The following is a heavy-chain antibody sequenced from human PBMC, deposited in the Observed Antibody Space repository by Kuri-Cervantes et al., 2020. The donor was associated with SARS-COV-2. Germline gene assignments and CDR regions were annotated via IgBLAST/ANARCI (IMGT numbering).Heavy chain of an antibody. D-gene: IGHD3-22*01. J-gene: IGHJ4*02. CDR2: IYSGGST. Sequence: GGSLRLSCAASGFTVSSNYMSWVRQAPGKGLEWVTVIYSGGSTYYADSVKGRFTISRDNSKNTLYLQMNSLRAEDTAVYYCASIVTGDSSGYYWGQGTLGTVSS. CDR1: GFTVSSNY. CDR3: ASIVTGDSSGYY. V-gene: IGHV3-53*01.